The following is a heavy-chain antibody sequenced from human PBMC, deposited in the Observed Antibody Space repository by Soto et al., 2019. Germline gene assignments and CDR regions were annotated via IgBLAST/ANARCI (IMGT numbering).Heavy chain of an antibody. D-gene: IGHD4-17*01. CDR2: TSYDASNK. J-gene: IGHJ4*02. Sequence: LRLSCAASGFTFTSYALSWVRQAPGKGLEWVAATSYDASNKYYADSVKGRFTISRDNSKNTLDLQMNSLRGDDTAVYYCAGVFYGGDSVNNYWGQGTLVTVSS. CDR3: AGVFYGGDSVNNY. CDR1: GFTFTSYA. V-gene: IGHV3-30-3*01.